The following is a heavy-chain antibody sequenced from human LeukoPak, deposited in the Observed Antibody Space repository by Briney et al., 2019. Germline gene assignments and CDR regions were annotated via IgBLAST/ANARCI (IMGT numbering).Heavy chain of an antibody. D-gene: IGHD1-26*01. J-gene: IGHJ3*02. CDR3: ARIWELHAFDI. CDR2: TSSSSSYI. V-gene: IGHV3-21*01. Sequence: GGSLRLSCAASGFTFSRYSMNWVRQAPGKGLEWVSSTSSSSSYIYYADAVKSRFKISRDNANNSLYLQMNSLRAEDTVVYYCARIWELHAFDIWGQGTMVTVSS. CDR1: GFTFSRYS.